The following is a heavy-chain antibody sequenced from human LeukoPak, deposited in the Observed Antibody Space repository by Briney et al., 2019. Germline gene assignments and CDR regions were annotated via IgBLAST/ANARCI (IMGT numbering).Heavy chain of an antibody. CDR2: ISASGGST. J-gene: IGHJ4*02. CDR3: AKLIAVSGDDDY. D-gene: IGHD6-19*01. Sequence: GGSLRLSCAASGITFSNDAMSWVRQAPGKGLGWGASISASGGSTYYADSVKGRLTTSRDNSRNTLYLQMTNLRPEDTAVYSCAKLIAVSGDDDYWGQGTLVTVSS. V-gene: IGHV3-23*01. CDR1: GITFSNDA.